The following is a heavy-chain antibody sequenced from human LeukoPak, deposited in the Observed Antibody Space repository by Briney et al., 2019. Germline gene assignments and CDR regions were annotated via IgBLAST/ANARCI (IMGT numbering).Heavy chain of an antibody. CDR2: INHSGST. CDR1: GGSFSGYY. V-gene: IGHV4-34*01. Sequence: SETLSLTCAVYGGSFSGYYWSWIRQPPGKGLEWIGEINHSGSTNYNPSLKSRVTISVDTSKNQFSLKLSSVTAADTAVHYCARVGRVTGTTLGWFDPWGQGTLVTVSS. D-gene: IGHD1-20*01. CDR3: ARVGRVTGTTLGWFDP. J-gene: IGHJ5*02.